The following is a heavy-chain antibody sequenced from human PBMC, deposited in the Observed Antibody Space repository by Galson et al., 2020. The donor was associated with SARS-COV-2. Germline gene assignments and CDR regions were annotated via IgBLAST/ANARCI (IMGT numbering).Heavy chain of an antibody. V-gene: IGHV3-23*01. D-gene: IGHD3-10*01. CDR1: GFTFSSYA. J-gene: IGHJ3*02. Sequence: GGSLRLSCAASGFTFSSYAMSWVRQAPGKGLEWVSAISGSGGSTYYADSAKGRFTISRDNSKNTLYLQMNSLRAEDTAVYYCAKAGELWLGGFTLGAFDIWGQGTMVTVSS. CDR3: AKAGELWLGGFTLGAFDI. CDR2: ISGSGGST.